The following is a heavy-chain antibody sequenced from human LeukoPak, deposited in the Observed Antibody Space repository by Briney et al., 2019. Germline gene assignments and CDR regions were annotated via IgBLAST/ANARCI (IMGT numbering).Heavy chain of an antibody. V-gene: IGHV1-69*05. D-gene: IGHD6-13*01. J-gene: IGHJ5*02. CDR2: IIPIFGTA. CDR1: GGTFSSYA. Sequence: SVTVSCKASGGTFSSYAISWVRQAPGQGLEWMGGIIPIFGTANYAQKLQGRVTMTTDTSTSTAYMELRSLRSDDTAVYYCARDFPSSWYWFDPWGQGTLVTVSS. CDR3: ARDFPSSWYWFDP.